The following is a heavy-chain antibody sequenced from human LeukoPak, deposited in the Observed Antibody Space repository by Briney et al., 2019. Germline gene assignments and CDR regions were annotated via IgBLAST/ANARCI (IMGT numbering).Heavy chain of an antibody. CDR2: IYHSGST. CDR3: ARRKGTTVLPGV. V-gene: IGHV4-34*01. J-gene: IGHJ6*03. D-gene: IGHD1-1*01. CDR1: GGSFSGYY. Sequence: SETLSLTCAVYGGSFSGYYWSWIRQPPGKGLEWIGSIYHSGSTYYNPSLKSRVTISVDRSKNQFSLKLSSVTAADTAVYYCARRKGTTVLPGVWGKGTTVPVP.